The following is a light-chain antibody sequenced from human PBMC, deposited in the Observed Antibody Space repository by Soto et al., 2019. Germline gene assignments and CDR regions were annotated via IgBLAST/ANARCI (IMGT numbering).Light chain of an antibody. CDR3: QTWDTDNHVV. CDR2: LNSDGSH. Sequence: QPVLTQSPSASASLGASVKLTCTLSRGHSSYAIAWHQQQPEKGPRYLMKLNSDGSHSKGDGIPDRFSGSSSGAERYLTISSLQAEDEGDYYCQTWDTDNHVVFGGGTKLTVL. CDR1: RGHSSYA. J-gene: IGLJ2*01. V-gene: IGLV4-69*01.